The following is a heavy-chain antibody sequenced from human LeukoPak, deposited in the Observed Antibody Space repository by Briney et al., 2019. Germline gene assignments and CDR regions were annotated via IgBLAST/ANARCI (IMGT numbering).Heavy chain of an antibody. V-gene: IGHV4-39*01. Sequence: SETLSLTCTVSGGSIDRSSYYWGWIRQPPGKGLEWIGSIYYSGNTYYNSSLKSRITISVNTTKNQVALKLSSVTAADTAVYYCARVRGPDGWFAPWGQGTLVTVSS. CDR3: ARVRGPDGWFAP. CDR1: GGSIDRSSYY. J-gene: IGHJ5*02. CDR2: IYYSGNT.